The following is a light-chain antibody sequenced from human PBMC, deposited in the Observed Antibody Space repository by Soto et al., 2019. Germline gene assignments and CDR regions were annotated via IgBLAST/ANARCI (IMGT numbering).Light chain of an antibody. CDR2: GAS. Sequence: EIVMTQSPATLSVSPGERATLSCRATQRIGGNLAWYQQKPGQAPRLLIFGASTRATGVPARFGGSGSGTKFTLTISGLQSEDFAFYYCQQYNHWPRTFGQGTKLEIK. CDR3: QQYNHWPRT. CDR1: QRIGGN. V-gene: IGKV3-15*01. J-gene: IGKJ2*01.